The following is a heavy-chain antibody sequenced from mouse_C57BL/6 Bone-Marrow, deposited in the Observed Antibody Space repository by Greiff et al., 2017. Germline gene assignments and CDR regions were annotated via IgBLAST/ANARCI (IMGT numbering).Heavy chain of an antibody. Sequence: QVQLQQPGAELVKPGASVKLSCKASGYTFTSYWMRWVKQMPGQGLEWIGMIHPNSGSTNYNEKFKSKATLTVDNASITAYMQLSSLTSEDSAVYYCSNYGSRGYWGQGTTLTVSS. J-gene: IGHJ2*01. CDR3: SNYGSRGY. V-gene: IGHV1-64*01. CDR1: GYTFTSYW. D-gene: IGHD1-1*01. CDR2: IHPNSGST.